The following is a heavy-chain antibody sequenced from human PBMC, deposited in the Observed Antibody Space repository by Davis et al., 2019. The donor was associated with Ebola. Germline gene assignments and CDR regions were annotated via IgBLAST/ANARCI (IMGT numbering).Heavy chain of an antibody. CDR2: ISYDGSNK. V-gene: IGHV3-30-3*01. CDR1: GFMFSSYA. Sequence: GESLKISCSVSGFMFSSYAMHWVRQAPGKGLEWVAVISYDGSNKYYADSVKGRFTISRDNSKNTLYLQMNSLRAEDTAVYYCARARLLAAGYNWFDPWGQGTLVTVSS. J-gene: IGHJ5*02. D-gene: IGHD6-13*01. CDR3: ARARLLAAGYNWFDP.